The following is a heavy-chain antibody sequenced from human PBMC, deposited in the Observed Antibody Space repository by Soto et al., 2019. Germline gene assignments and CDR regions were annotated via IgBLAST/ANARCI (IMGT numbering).Heavy chain of an antibody. CDR3: ARDRDDYGSGNYYNRIDF. Sequence: QVQVIQSGAEVKKPGSSVKVSCQVSGGLFRTXXXXXXXXXXXXXXXXXXXIIPSFGTPNYAHNYQGRVTITAEESTSTDYMELSGLGSEDTAVYYWARDRDDYGSGNYYNRIDFWGQGTLVTVSS. CDR1: GGLFRTXX. V-gene: IGHV1-69*01. D-gene: IGHD3-10*01. J-gene: IGHJ4*02. CDR2: IIPSFGTP.